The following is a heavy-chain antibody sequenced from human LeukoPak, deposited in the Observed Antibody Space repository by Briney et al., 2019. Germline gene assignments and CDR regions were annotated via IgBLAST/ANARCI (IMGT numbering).Heavy chain of an antibody. D-gene: IGHD2-2*01. J-gene: IGHJ4*02. Sequence: SETLSLTCAVYGGSFSGYYWSWIRQPPGKGLEWIGEINHSGSTNYNPSLKSRVTISVDTSKNQFSLKLSSVTAADTAVYYCARHARDIVVVPAANGPRYFDYWGQGTLDTVSS. CDR3: ARHARDIVVVPAANGPRYFDY. V-gene: IGHV4-34*01. CDR1: GGSFSGYY. CDR2: INHSGST.